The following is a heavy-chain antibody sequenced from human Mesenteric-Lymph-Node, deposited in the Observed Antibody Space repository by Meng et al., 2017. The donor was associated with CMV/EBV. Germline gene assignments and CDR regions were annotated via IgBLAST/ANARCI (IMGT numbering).Heavy chain of an antibody. CDR3: ARDGGYYSSDY. J-gene: IGHJ4*02. CDR2: INSGSSII. Sequence: GGSLRLSCAASGFSFRTYGMHWVRQAPGKGLEWVSHINSGSSIIYYADSVKGRFTISRDNAKNSLYLQMNGLRAEDTAVYYCARDGGYYSSDYWGQGTLVTVSS. D-gene: IGHD2-15*01. CDR1: GFSFRTYG. V-gene: IGHV3-48*04.